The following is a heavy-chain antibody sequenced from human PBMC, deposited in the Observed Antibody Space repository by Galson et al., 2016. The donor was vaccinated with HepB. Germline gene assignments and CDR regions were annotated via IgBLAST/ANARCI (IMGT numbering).Heavy chain of an antibody. V-gene: IGHV3-33*01. D-gene: IGHD4-17*01. Sequence: SLRLSCAASGFTFRGYGMHWVRQAPGKGLEWVALIRSDGSISYYADSVKGRFTISRDNSKNTLDLQMNSLRPEDTAVYYCARGVGYGDYTFDVWGQWTMVIVSS. CDR1: GFTFRGYG. CDR2: IRSDGSIS. J-gene: IGHJ3*01. CDR3: ARGVGYGDYTFDV.